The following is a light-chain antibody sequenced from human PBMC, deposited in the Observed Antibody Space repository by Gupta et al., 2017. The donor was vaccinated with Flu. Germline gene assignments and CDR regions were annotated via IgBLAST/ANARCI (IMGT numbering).Light chain of an antibody. CDR3: QAWYSSTYV. J-gene: IGLJ1*01. CDR2: EDN. Sequence: SYALTQPPSVSVSPGQTASITCSGDTLEDKYACWYQQKPGQSPVLVIYEDNKRPSGIPERFSGSNSGTTATLTIGGTQTRDEGDYYCQAWYSSTYVFGTGTKVTVL. V-gene: IGLV3-1*01. CDR1: TLEDKY.